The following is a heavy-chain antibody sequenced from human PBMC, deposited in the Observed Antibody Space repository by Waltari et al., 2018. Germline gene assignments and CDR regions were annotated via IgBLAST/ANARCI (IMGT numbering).Heavy chain of an antibody. J-gene: IGHJ3*02. CDR2: IDGNGGGT. Sequence: EVQLVESRGGSVQPGGSRSLSCAASGFTFMHWVRQAPGKGLVWVSRIDGNGGGTGYADSVKGRFTISRDNAKNTLYLQMNSLRAEDTAVYYCVRGINHAFDIWGQGTMVTVSS. CDR1: GFTF. CDR3: VRGINHAFDI. V-gene: IGHV3-74*01.